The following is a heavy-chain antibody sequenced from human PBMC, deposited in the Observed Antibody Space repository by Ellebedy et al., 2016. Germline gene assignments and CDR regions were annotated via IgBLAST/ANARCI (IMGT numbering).Heavy chain of an antibody. CDR2: IDPSDSYT. V-gene: IGHV5-10-1*01. J-gene: IGHJ5*02. D-gene: IGHD2-2*01. CDR3: ARGAGYCSSTSCPNP. Sequence: GESLKISXKGSGYSFTSYWISWVRQMPGKGLEWMGRIDPSDSYTNYSPSFQGHVTISADKSISTAYLQWSSLKASDTAMYYCARGAGYCSSTSCPNPWGQGTLVTVSS. CDR1: GYSFTSYW.